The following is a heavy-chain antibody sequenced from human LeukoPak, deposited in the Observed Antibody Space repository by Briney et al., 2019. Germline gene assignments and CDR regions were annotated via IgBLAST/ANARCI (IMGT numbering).Heavy chain of an antibody. CDR2: ISYDGSNK. Sequence: PGGSLRLSCAASGFTFSSYAMHWVRQAPGKGLEWVAVISYDGSNKYYADSVKGRFTISRDNSKNTLYLQMNSLRAEDTAVYYCARDGDYGDYLGAFDIWGQGTMVTVSS. D-gene: IGHD4-17*01. J-gene: IGHJ3*02. V-gene: IGHV3-30-3*01. CDR3: ARDGDYGDYLGAFDI. CDR1: GFTFSSYA.